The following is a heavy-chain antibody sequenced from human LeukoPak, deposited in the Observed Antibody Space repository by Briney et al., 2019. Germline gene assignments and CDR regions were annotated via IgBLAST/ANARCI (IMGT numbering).Heavy chain of an antibody. CDR3: ARVSPLLWFGEFDY. CDR1: GGSISSYY. V-gene: IGHV4-59*01. D-gene: IGHD3-10*01. Sequence: SSETLSLTCTVSGGSISSYYWSWIRQPPGKGLEWIGYIYYSGSTNYNPSLKSRVTISVDTSKNQFSLKLSSVTAADTAVYYCARVSPLLWFGEFDYWGQGTLVTVSS. CDR2: IYYSGST. J-gene: IGHJ4*02.